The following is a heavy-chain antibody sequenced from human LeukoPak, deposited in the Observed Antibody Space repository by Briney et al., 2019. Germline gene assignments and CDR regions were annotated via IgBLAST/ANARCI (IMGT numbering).Heavy chain of an antibody. D-gene: IGHD3-10*01. CDR2: IYYSGST. CDR1: GGSISSYY. J-gene: IGHJ4*02. V-gene: IGHV4-59*08. Sequence: SETLSLTCTVSGGSISSYYWSWIRQPPGKGLEWIGYIYYSGSTNYNPSLKSRVTISVDTSKNQFSLKLSSVTAADTAVYYCARIGMVRGVIIGGVDYWGQGTLVTVSS. CDR3: ARIGMVRGVIIGGVDY.